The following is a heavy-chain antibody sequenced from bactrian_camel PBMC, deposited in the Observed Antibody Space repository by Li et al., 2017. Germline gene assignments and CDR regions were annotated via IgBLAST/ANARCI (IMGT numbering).Heavy chain of an antibody. J-gene: IGHJ6*01. CDR1: SYPYKQYG. Sequence: VQLVESGGGSVQAGGSLRLSCGLSSYPYKQYGLAWFRQVPGKEREGLATIDSRGITAYADSVKGRFTISKDNVKNILYLQMDNLKPEDSATYRCAASWDVTAIEALGNIASPEFGYWGEGTQVTVS. CDR3: AASWDVTAIEALGNIASPEFGY. V-gene: IGHV3S67*01. D-gene: IGHD3*01. CDR2: IDSRGIT.